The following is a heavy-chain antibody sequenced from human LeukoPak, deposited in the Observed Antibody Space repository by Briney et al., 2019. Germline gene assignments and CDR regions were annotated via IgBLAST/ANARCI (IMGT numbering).Heavy chain of an antibody. CDR3: ARSRNYDSTGYNPTYYFDS. CDR2: IYNTVDV. CDR1: AGSIIGSY. D-gene: IGHD3-22*01. J-gene: IGHJ4*02. Sequence: PSETLSLTCTVAAGSIIGSYWTWIRQSPGGGLEYIGYIYNTVDVNYSPFLKSRVTISIDMSRSQFSLRLKSVTAADTAIYYCARSRNYDSTGYNPTYYFDSWGQGALVTVSS. V-gene: IGHV4-59*01.